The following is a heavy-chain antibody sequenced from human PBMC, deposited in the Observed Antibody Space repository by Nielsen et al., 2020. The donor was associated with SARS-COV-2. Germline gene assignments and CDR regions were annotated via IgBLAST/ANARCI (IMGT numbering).Heavy chain of an antibody. D-gene: IGHD1-26*01. V-gene: IGHV1-18*04. CDR2: ISGYNGDT. CDR3: ARDDDSGESHSSGNFAY. CDR1: GYTFTNYG. Sequence: ASVQVSCKASGYTFTNYGISWVRQPPGQGLEWMGWISGYNGDTNYAQKFQDRVTITADEFTSTVYMELRSLRSEDTAIYYCARDDDSGESHSSGNFAYWGQGTLVTVSS. J-gene: IGHJ4*02.